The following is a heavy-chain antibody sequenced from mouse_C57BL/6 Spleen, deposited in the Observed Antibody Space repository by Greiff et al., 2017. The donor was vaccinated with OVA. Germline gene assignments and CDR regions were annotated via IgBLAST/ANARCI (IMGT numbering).Heavy chain of an antibody. D-gene: IGHD1-1*01. CDR2: IYPGSGNT. CDR1: GYTFTDYY. Sequence: VQLQESGAELVRPGASVKLSCKASGYTFTDYYINWVKQRPGQGLEWIARIYPGSGNTYYNEKFKGKATLTAEKSSSTAYMQLSSLTSEDSAVYFCAREDGSSFAYWGQGTLVTVSA. V-gene: IGHV1-76*01. CDR3: AREDGSSFAY. J-gene: IGHJ3*01.